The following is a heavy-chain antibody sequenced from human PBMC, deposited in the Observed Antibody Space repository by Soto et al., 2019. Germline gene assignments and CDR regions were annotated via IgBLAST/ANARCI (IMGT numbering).Heavy chain of an antibody. CDR1: GYTFYSYD. V-gene: IGHV1-18*01. CDR3: ARARATVTTERALGY. D-gene: IGHD4-17*01. J-gene: IGHJ4*02. Sequence: QVQLVQSGAEVKKPGASVKVSCKTSGYTFYSYDITWVRQATGQGLEWMGTTSAYNGDSNFAQNLQGRVTMTIDKSTATAYMDLKNLTSDDTAVYYCARARATVTTERALGYWGQGTLVTVSS. CDR2: TSAYNGDS.